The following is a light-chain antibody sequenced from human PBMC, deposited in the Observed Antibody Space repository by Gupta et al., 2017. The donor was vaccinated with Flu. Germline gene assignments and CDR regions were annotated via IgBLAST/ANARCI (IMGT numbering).Light chain of an antibody. V-gene: IGLV2-14*01. CDR1: SSDVGVDDY. CDR3: RSYTASSMLR. Sequence: APTQPAPASPSPAQSITSSCTGTSSDVGVDDYVSWYPQQPGKAPKRMIYGVTNRPSGLSKRFSASNAGNTAAPTLSRVQAEDEADEDCRSYTASSMLRFGGGNRL. CDR2: GVT. J-gene: IGLJ2*01.